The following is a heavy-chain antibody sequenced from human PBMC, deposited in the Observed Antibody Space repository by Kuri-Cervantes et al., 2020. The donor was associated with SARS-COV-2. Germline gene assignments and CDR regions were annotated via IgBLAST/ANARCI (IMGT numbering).Heavy chain of an antibody. Sequence: GSLRLSCTVSGGSIRSSSYSWGWIRQPPGKGLKWIGSIYSSGSTYYNPSLKSRVTISVDTSKNQFSLQLSSVTAADTAVYYFARQGDGGFRAVAGTTEWGYWGQGTLVTVSS. V-gene: IGHV4-39*01. J-gene: IGHJ4*02. CDR2: IYSSGST. CDR3: ARQGDGGFRAVAGTTEWGY. D-gene: IGHD6-19*01. CDR1: GGSIRSSSYS.